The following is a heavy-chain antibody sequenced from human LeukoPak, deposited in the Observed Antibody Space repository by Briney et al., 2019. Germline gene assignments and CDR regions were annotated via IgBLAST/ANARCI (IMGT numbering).Heavy chain of an antibody. Sequence: TVKVSCKASGGTFSSYAISWVRQAPGQGLEWVGGIIPIFGTANYAQKFQGRVTITTDESTSTAYMELSSLRSEDTAVYYCAREGRYDFWSGYYPGSPYFDYWGQGTLVTVSS. CDR3: AREGRYDFWSGYYPGSPYFDY. J-gene: IGHJ4*02. D-gene: IGHD3-3*01. CDR2: IIPIFGTA. V-gene: IGHV1-69*05. CDR1: GGTFSSYA.